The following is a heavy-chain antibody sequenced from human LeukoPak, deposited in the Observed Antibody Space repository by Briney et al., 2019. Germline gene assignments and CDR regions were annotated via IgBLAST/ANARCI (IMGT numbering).Heavy chain of an antibody. D-gene: IGHD5-18*01. J-gene: IGHJ6*03. Sequence: PSETLSLTCAVYGGSFSGYYWSWIRQPPGKGLEWIGEINHSGSTNYNPSLKSRVTISVDTSKNQFSLKLSSVTAADTAVYYCARGRRYSYGSLTYYYYMDVWGKGTTVTVSS. CDR1: GGSFSGYY. V-gene: IGHV4-34*01. CDR2: INHSGST. CDR3: ARGRRYSYGSLTYYYYMDV.